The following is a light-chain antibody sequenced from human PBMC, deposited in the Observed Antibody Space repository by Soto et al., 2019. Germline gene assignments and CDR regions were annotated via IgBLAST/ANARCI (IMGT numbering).Light chain of an antibody. CDR3: QQYNNWPPWT. V-gene: IGKV3-15*01. CDR2: GAS. Sequence: EIVLTQSPGTLSLSPWERATLSCRASQSVSSSYLAWSQQKPGQAPRLLIYGASSRATGIPARFSGSGSGTKFTLTISSLQSEDFAVYYCQQYNNWPPWTFGQGTKVDIK. CDR1: QSVSSSY. J-gene: IGKJ1*01.